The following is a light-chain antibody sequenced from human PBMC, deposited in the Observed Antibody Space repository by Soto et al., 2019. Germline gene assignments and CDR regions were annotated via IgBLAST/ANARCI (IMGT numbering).Light chain of an antibody. Sequence: EIVMTQSPATLSVSPGERATLSCRASQSVSSNLAWYQQKPGQAPRLLIYGVSTRATAIPARFSGSGSGTEFTLTFSSLQSEDFAVYYCQQYNNWPPTFGQGTKVEIK. CDR2: GVS. J-gene: IGKJ1*01. CDR1: QSVSSN. V-gene: IGKV3-15*01. CDR3: QQYNNWPPT.